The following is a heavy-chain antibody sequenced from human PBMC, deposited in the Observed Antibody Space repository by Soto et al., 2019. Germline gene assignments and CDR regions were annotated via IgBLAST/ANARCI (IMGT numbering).Heavy chain of an antibody. CDR1: GGSISSSSYY. CDR3: ARHXGHEYVDWLRAHYGMDV. CDR2: IYYSGST. Sequence: PSETLSLTCTVSGGSISSSSYYWGWIRQPPGRGVEWIGSIYYSGSTYYNPSLKSRVTISVDTSKNQFSLKLSSVTAADTAVYYCARHXGHEYVDWLRAHYGMDVWGRGTTVTVSS. J-gene: IGHJ6*02. V-gene: IGHV4-39*01. D-gene: IGHD3-9*01.